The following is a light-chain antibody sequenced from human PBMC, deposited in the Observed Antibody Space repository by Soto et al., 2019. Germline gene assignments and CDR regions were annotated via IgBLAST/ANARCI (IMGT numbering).Light chain of an antibody. Sequence: QSALTHPPSASGTPGQRVTISCSGGSSNIGSNTVNWYQQLPGTAPKLLIYSNNQRPSGVPERFSGSKSGTSASLAISGLQSEDEADYYCAAWDDSLNGFYVFGTGTKVTVL. J-gene: IGLJ1*01. V-gene: IGLV1-44*01. CDR3: AAWDDSLNGFYV. CDR2: SNN. CDR1: SSNIGSNT.